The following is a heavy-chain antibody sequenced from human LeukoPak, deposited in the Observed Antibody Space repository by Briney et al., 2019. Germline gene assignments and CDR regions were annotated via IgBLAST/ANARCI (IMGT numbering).Heavy chain of an antibody. CDR1: VYPFSSYA. V-gene: IGHV3-23*01. J-gene: IGHJ3*02. D-gene: IGHD3-22*01. CDR2: ISGSGGST. CDR3: AKDQDSGYPDAFDI. Sequence: GGSLRLCCAASVYPFSSYAVSWVRRARGKGLEWVSAISGSGGSTYYADSVKGRFTISRDNSKNTLYLQMNSLRAEDTAVYYCAKDQDSGYPDAFDIWGQGTMVTVSS.